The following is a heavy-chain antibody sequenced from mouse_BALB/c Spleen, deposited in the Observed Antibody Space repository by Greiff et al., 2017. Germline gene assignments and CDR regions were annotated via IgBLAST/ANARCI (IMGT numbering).Heavy chain of an antibody. J-gene: IGHJ4*01. CDR2: ISNGGGST. D-gene: IGHD2-1*01. Sequence: EVKLEESGGGLVQPGGSLKLSCAASGFTFSSYTMSWVRQTPEKRLEWVAYISNGGGSTYYPDTVKGRFTISRDNAKNTLYLQMSSLKSEDTAMYYCARNLYGNYGGAMDYWGQGTSVTVSS. CDR1: GFTFSSYT. V-gene: IGHV5-12-2*01. CDR3: ARNLYGNYGGAMDY.